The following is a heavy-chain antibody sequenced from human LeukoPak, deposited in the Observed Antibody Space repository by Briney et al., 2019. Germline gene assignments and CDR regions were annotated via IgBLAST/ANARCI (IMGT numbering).Heavy chain of an antibody. CDR3: ARIRAAAAGGGAFDY. V-gene: IGHV1-2*02. CDR2: INPNSGGT. D-gene: IGHD6-13*01. Sequence: GASVKVSCKASGYTFTGYYMHWVRQAPGQGLEWMGWINPNSGGTNYAQKFQGRVTMTRDTSISTAYMELSRLRSDDTAVYYCARIRAAAAGGGAFDYWGQGTLVTVSS. J-gene: IGHJ4*02. CDR1: GYTFTGYY.